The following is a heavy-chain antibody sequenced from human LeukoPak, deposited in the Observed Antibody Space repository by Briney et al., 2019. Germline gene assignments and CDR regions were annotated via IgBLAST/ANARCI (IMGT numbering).Heavy chain of an antibody. J-gene: IGHJ4*02. CDR3: ARVFGVCSGDCLDS. CDR2: IIPVFGTA. CDR1: GGTFSSYA. D-gene: IGHD2-15*01. V-gene: IGHV1-69*05. Sequence: SVKVSCKASGGTFSSYAISWVRQAPGQGLEWMGRIIPVFGTAAYAQNFQGRVTITTDESTSTAYMELSGLRSGDTAVYYCARVFGVCSGDCLDSWGQGTLVTVSS.